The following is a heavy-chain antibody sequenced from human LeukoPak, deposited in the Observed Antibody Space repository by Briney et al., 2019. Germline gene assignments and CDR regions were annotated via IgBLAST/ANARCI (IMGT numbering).Heavy chain of an antibody. J-gene: IGHJ3*02. CDR1: GFIFSSYS. Sequence: GGSLRLSCAASGFIFSSYSMNWVRQAPGKGLEWVSYISSSSSTIYSADSVKGRFTISRDNAKNSLYLQMNSLRAEDTAVYYCARAKRNGFDIWGQGTMVTVSS. CDR3: ARAKRNGFDI. V-gene: IGHV3-48*01. CDR2: ISSSSSTI.